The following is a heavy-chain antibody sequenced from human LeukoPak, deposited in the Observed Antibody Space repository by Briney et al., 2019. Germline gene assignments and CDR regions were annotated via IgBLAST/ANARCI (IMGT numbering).Heavy chain of an antibody. J-gene: IGHJ5*02. V-gene: IGHV4-4*07. CDR3: ARERRTAMSYNWFDP. CDR2: ICTSGSA. CDR1: GGSLSSYY. D-gene: IGHD5-18*01. Sequence: SETLSLSCTVSGGSLSSYYWSWIRGTAGEGLAWIGGICTSGSANYTPYRTSRVSISVAKTTHQLSLKRSSVTAADTAVYYCARERRTAMSYNWFDPWGQGTLVTVSS.